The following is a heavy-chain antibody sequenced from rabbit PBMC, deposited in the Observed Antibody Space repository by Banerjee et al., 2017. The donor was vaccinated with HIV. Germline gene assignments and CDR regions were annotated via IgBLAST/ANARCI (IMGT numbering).Heavy chain of an antibody. CDR1: GFSFSSGYD. CDR3: ARVAPGDGGYGWDGFDP. J-gene: IGHJ2*01. CDR2: IYAGSSDNT. D-gene: IGHD6-1*01. V-gene: IGHV1S40*01. Sequence: QSLEESGGDLVKPGASLTLTCTASGFSFSSGYDMCWVRQAPGKGLEWIACIYAGSSDNTYYASWAKGRFTISKTSSTTVTLQMTSLTAADTATYFCARVAPGDGGYGWDGFDPWGPGTLVTVS.